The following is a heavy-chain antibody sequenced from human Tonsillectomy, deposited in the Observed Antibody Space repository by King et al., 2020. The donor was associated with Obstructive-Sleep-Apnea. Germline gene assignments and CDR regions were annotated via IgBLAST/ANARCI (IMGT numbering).Heavy chain of an antibody. J-gene: IGHJ4*02. V-gene: IGHV3-33*01. D-gene: IGHD6-13*01. CDR3: ARLQEDSSSWSLDY. Sequence: VQLVESGGGVVQPGRSLRLSCAASGFTFSSYGMHWVRQAPGKGLEWVSVIWYDGSNKYYADSVTGRFTISRDNSKNTLYLQMNSLRAEDTAVYYCARLQEDSSSWSLDYWGQGTLVTVSS. CDR2: IWYDGSNK. CDR1: GFTFSSYG.